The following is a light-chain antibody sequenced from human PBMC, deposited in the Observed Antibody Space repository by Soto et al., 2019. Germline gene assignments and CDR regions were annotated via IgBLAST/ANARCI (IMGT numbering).Light chain of an antibody. Sequence: EIVMTQSPVTLSVSPVDRATLSCRASQSVNSNLAWYQHKPGQTPKLLIYVASTRATGIPARFSGSGSGTEFTLTISSLQSEDFAVYYCQQYNVWPLTFGGGTKVEFK. J-gene: IGKJ4*01. CDR1: QSVNSN. CDR3: QQYNVWPLT. CDR2: VAS. V-gene: IGKV3-15*01.